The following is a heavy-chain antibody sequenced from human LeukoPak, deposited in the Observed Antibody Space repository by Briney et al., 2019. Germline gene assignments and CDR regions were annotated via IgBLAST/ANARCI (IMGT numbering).Heavy chain of an antibody. V-gene: IGHV3-33*01. CDR2: IWADGSNQ. J-gene: IGHJ6*02. CDR1: ASTFTTYG. Sequence: PGGPLRLSCTASASTFTTYGFHWVRQAPGKGLEWVALIWADGSNQFSADSVKGRVNMARGNAKNTVYLQMDSLRVDDTAVYFCAREAVISGWSGDMDVWGQGTTVTVSS. CDR3: AREAVISGWSGDMDV. D-gene: IGHD6-19*01.